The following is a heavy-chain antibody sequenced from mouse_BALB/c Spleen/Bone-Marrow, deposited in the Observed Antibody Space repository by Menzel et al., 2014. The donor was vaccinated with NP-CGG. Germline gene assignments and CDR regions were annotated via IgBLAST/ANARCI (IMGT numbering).Heavy chain of an antibody. D-gene: IGHD1-1*01. CDR2: INPDSSTI. Sequence: EVKVEESGGGLVQPGGSLKLSRAASGFDFSRYWMSWVRQAPGKGLEWIGEINPDSSTINYAPSLKDKFILSRDNAKNTLYLQMSKVRSDDTALYYCARLSYYGRFAYWGQGTLVTVSA. V-gene: IGHV4-1*02. CDR3: ARLSYYGRFAY. J-gene: IGHJ3*01. CDR1: GFDFSRYW.